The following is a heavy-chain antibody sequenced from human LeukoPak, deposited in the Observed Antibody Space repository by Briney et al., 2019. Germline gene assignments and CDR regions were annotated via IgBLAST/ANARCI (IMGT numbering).Heavy chain of an antibody. D-gene: IGHD3-10*01. CDR3: ARKDPGTMVRGVIIMGKTVFDP. CDR1: GGSFSGYY. J-gene: IGHJ5*02. V-gene: IGHV4-34*01. CDR2: INHSGST. Sequence: SETLSLTCAVYGGSFSGYYWSWIRQPPGKGLEWIGEINHSGSTNYNPSLKSRVTISVDTSKNQFSQKLSSVTAADTAVYYCARKDPGTMVRGVIIMGKTVFDPWGQETLVTVSS.